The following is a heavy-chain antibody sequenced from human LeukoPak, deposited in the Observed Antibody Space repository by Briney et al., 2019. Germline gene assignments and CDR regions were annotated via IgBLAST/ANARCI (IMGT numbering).Heavy chain of an antibody. CDR3: ARVSSTSWYDFDY. Sequence: KVSCKASGYTLTSYGISWVGQAPGRGLEWMGSISSYNLNTNYPQKLQLILTMTTDPSPSTAYMDLRSLRFDDTAVYYCARVSSTSWYDFDYWGQGTLLTVSS. J-gene: IGHJ4*02. CDR2: ISSYNLNT. V-gene: IGHV1-18*01. CDR1: GYTLTSYG. D-gene: IGHD6-13*01.